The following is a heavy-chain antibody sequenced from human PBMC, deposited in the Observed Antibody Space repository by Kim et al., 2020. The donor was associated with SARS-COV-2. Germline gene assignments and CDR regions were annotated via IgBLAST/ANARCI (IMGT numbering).Heavy chain of an antibody. Sequence: GESLKISCKGSGYSFTSYWIGWVRQMPGKGLEWMGIIYPGDSDTRYSPSFQGQVTISADKSISTAYLQWSSLKASDTAMYYCARLRLVGASHGRYFDLWGRGTLVTVSS. V-gene: IGHV5-51*01. CDR2: IYPGDSDT. CDR3: ARLRLVGASHGRYFDL. J-gene: IGHJ2*01. D-gene: IGHD1-26*01. CDR1: GYSFTSYW.